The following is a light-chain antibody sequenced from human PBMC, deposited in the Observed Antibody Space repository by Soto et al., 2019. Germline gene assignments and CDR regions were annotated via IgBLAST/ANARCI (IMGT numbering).Light chain of an antibody. V-gene: IGKV1-33*01. Sequence: DIQMTQSPSSLSASVGARVSITCQASQDIRTSLSWFQHKPGRAPKLLIYGASYLETRVPSRFRGSGSGTDFTFTITSLQPEDIATYYCQHYNNLPPFTFGPGTIVDIK. CDR3: QHYNNLPPFT. J-gene: IGKJ3*01. CDR2: GAS. CDR1: QDIRTS.